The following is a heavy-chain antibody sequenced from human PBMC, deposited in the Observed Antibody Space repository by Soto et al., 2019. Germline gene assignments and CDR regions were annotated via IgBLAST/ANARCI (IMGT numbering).Heavy chain of an antibody. CDR2: IKPSGGST. CDR1: VYTVTSDY. D-gene: IGHD3-3*01. CDR3: ARGTYYDFWSGYPWTYYYYGMDV. V-gene: IGHV1-46*01. Sequence: ASVKVSCNASVYTVTSDYMHCVRQAPGQGREWMGIIKPSGGSTSYAQKFQGRVTMTRDTSTSTVYMELSSLRSEDTAVYYCARGTYYDFWSGYPWTYYYYGMDVWGQGTTVTVSS. J-gene: IGHJ6*02.